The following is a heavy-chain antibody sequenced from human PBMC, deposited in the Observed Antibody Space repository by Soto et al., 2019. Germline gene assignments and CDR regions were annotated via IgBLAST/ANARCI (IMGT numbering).Heavy chain of an antibody. D-gene: IGHD6-13*01. CDR3: ARDHSSSWYAFDY. CDR2: ISSSSSYI. J-gene: IGHJ4*02. V-gene: IGHV3-21*01. CDR1: GFTFSSYS. Sequence: GGSLRLSCAASGFTFSSYSMNWVRQAPGKGLEWVSSISSSSSYIYYADSVKGRFTISRDNAKNSLYLQMNSLRAEDTAVYYWARDHSSSWYAFDYWGQGTLVTVSS.